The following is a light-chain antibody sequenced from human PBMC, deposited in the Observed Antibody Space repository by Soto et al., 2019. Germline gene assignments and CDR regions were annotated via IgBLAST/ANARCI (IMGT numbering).Light chain of an antibody. CDR2: AAS. J-gene: IGKJ1*01. CDR3: QQSYSSPRK. CDR1: QSISSD. Sequence: DIQMTQSPSSLSASVGDRVTITCRASQSISSDLNWYQQKPGKAPKLLMFAASSLQSGVPSRFSGGGSGTDFTLSISSLQPEDFATYYCQQSYSSPRKFGQGTKVEIK. V-gene: IGKV1-39*01.